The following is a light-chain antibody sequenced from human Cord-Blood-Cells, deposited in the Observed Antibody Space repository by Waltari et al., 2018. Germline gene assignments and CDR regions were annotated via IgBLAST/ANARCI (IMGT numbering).Light chain of an antibody. CDR2: GNS. Sequence: QSVLTQPPSVSGAPGQRVTISCTGSSSNIGAGYDVHWYQQLPGTAPKLLSYGNSNRPSGVPYRFSGSKSGTSASLAITGLQAEDEADYYCQSYDSSLSGWVFGGGTKLTVL. CDR1: SSNIGAGYD. CDR3: QSYDSSLSGWV. J-gene: IGLJ3*02. V-gene: IGLV1-40*01.